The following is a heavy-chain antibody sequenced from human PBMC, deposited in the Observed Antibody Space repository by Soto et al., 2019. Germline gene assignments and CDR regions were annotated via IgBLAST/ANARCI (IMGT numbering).Heavy chain of an antibody. J-gene: IGHJ6*02. Sequence: SRTLSLTCATSGDSVSSNSAAWNGIGQSPSRGLEWLLRTYYRSKWYKDYAVSVKSRIIINPDTSKNQFSLQLNSVTPEDTAVYYCARDTSIAARSAYYYYGMDVWGQGTTVTVSS. V-gene: IGHV6-1*01. D-gene: IGHD6-6*01. CDR2: TYYRSKWYK. CDR3: ARDTSIAARSAYYYYGMDV. CDR1: GDSVSSNSAA.